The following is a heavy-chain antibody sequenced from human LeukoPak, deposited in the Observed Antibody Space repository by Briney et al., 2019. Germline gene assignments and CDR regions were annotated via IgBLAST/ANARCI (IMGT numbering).Heavy chain of an antibody. CDR1: GGSISSGGYY. D-gene: IGHD3-22*01. Sequence: SETLSLTCTVSGGSISSGGYYWSWIRQHPGKGLEWIGYVYYTGSTYDNPSLKSRVTISIDTSKNQFSLKLSSVTAADTAVYYCARSAYYYDSSGYYIDAFDIWGQGTMVTVSS. CDR3: ARSAYYYDSSGYYIDAFDI. CDR2: VYYTGST. V-gene: IGHV4-31*03. J-gene: IGHJ3*02.